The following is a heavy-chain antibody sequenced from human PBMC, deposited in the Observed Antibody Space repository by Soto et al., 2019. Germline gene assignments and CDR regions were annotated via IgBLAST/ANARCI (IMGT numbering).Heavy chain of an antibody. J-gene: IGHJ4*02. V-gene: IGHV4-61*01. CDR1: GGSVSSGSYY. CDR2: IYYSGST. Sequence: SETLSLTCTVSGGSVSSGSYYWSWIRQPPGKGLEWIGYIYYSGSTNYNPSLKSRVTISVDTSKNQFSLKLSSVTAADTAVYYCARWHCSGGSCYSYYFDYWGQGTLVTVSS. D-gene: IGHD2-15*01. CDR3: ARWHCSGGSCYSYYFDY.